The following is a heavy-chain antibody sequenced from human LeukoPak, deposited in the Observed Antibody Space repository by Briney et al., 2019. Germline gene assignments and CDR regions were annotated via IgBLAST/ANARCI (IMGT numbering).Heavy chain of an antibody. V-gene: IGHV4-39*01. CDR1: GGSISSSGYY. J-gene: IGHJ4*02. CDR3: ASPINYDILTGYLTTFDY. D-gene: IGHD3-9*01. CDR2: IYYGGST. Sequence: PSETLSLTCTVSGGSISSSGYYWGWIRQPPGKGLERIGSIYYGGSTYYNPSLKSRVTISVDTSKNQFSLELSFVTAADTVVYYCASPINYDILTGYLTTFDYWGQGILVTVSS.